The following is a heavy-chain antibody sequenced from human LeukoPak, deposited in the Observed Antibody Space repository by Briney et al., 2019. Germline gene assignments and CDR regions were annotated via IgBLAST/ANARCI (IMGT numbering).Heavy chain of an antibody. Sequence: SETLSLTCAVSGGSISSGDYSWSWIRQPPGKGLEWIGCIFQSGSTYYNPSLKSRVTISVDRSKNQFSLKLSSVTAADTAVYYCARVGSDWNDVRYNWFDPWGQGTLVTVSS. CDR1: GGSISSGDYS. J-gene: IGHJ5*02. CDR3: ARVGSDWNDVRYNWFDP. D-gene: IGHD1-1*01. CDR2: IFQSGST. V-gene: IGHV4-30-2*01.